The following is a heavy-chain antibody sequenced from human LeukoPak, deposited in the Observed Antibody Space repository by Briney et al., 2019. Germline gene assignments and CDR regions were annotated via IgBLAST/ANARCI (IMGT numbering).Heavy chain of an antibody. J-gene: IGHJ4*02. V-gene: IGHV3-21*04. CDR3: ARERGRGRDSPWFDY. Sequence: GGSLRLSCTASGFTFDNYAMIWVRQAPGKGLEWVSSISSSSSYIYYADSVKGRFTISRDNSKNTLDLQMTGLRAEDTAVYYCARERGRGRDSPWFDYWGQGTLVTVSS. CDR1: GFTFDNYA. CDR2: ISSSSSYI. D-gene: IGHD1-26*01.